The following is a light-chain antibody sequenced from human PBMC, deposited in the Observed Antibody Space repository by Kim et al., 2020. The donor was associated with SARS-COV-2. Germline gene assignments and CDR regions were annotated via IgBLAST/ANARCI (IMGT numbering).Light chain of an antibody. V-gene: IGLV3-21*04. J-gene: IGLJ3*02. CDR2: YEG. Sequence: PGRPARLSCGGLNVGAKSVPWYQQKPGQAPVLVICYEGARPSGIPARFSASTSGDTATLTIDTVEPGDEADYCCQVWDSSSDHVVFGGGTQLTVL. CDR1: NVGAKS. CDR3: QVWDSSSDHVV.